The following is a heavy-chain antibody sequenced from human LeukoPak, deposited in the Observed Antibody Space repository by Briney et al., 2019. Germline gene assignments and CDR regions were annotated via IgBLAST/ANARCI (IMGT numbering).Heavy chain of an antibody. Sequence: ASVKVSCKASGYTFTSYDINWVRQATGQGLEWMGWMNPNSGNTGYAQKFQGRVTMTRNTSISTAYMELSSLRSEDTAVYYCARNGKLRYFDWLFNSWFDPWGQGTLVTVSS. D-gene: IGHD3-9*01. CDR1: GYTFTSYD. CDR2: MNPNSGNT. J-gene: IGHJ5*02. CDR3: ARNGKLRYFDWLFNSWFDP. V-gene: IGHV1-8*01.